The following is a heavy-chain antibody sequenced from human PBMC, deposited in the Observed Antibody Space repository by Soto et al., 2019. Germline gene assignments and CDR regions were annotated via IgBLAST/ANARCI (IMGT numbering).Heavy chain of an antibody. CDR3: ARDQGYYDSSGYFDY. D-gene: IGHD3-22*01. J-gene: IGHJ4*01. CDR2: IYYSGGT. V-gene: IGHV4-61*03. CDR1: GGSVSSGSVY. Sequence: PSETLSLTCTVSGGSVSSGSVYWSWIRQPPGKGLEWIGYIYYSGGTNYNPSLKNRVTISKDTSANHFSLNLSSVTAADTAIYYCARDQGYYDSSGYFDYWGHGTLVTVSS.